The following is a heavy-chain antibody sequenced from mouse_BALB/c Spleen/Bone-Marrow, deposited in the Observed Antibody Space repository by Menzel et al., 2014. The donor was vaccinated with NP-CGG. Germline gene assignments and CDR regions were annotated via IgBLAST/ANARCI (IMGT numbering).Heavy chain of an antibody. Sequence: EVMLVESGGGLVQPGGSRKLSCAASGFTFSSFGMHWVRQAPEKGLEWVAYISSRSSTIYYADTVKGRFTISRDNPKNTLFLQMTSLRSEDTAMYYCARYGYYDAMDYWGQGTSVTVSS. D-gene: IGHD2-2*01. CDR1: GFTFSSFG. J-gene: IGHJ4*01. CDR3: ARYGYYDAMDY. CDR2: ISSRSSTI. V-gene: IGHV5-17*02.